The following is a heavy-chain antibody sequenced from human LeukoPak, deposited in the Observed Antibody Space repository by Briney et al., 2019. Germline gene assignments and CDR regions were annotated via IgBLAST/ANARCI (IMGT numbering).Heavy chain of an antibody. V-gene: IGHV4-34*01. J-gene: IGHJ4*02. D-gene: IGHD6-13*01. CDR3: ARGRGTVAAGYNDY. CDR2: INHSGST. CDR1: GGSFSGYY. Sequence: SETLSLTCAVYGGSFSGYYWSWIRQPPGKGLEWIGEINHSGSTNYNPSLKSRVTISVDTSKNQFSLKLSSVTAADTAVYYCARGRGTVAAGYNDYWGQGTLVTVSS.